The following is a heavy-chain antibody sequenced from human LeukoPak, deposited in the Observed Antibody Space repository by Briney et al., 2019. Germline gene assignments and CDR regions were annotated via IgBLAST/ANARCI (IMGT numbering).Heavy chain of an antibody. Sequence: NPSETLSLTCTVSGGSISSSSYYWGWIRQPPGKGLEWIGSIYYSGSTYYNPSLKSRVTISVDTSKNQFSLKLSSVTAADTAVYYCAPTWDDILTGLNGYYFDYWGQGTLVTVSS. CDR3: APTWDDILTGLNGYYFDY. CDR1: GGSISSSSYY. D-gene: IGHD3-9*01. CDR2: IYYSGST. J-gene: IGHJ4*02. V-gene: IGHV4-39*01.